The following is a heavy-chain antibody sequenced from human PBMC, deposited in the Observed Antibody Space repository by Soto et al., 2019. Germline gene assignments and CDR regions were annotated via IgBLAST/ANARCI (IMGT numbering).Heavy chain of an antibody. Sequence: QVQLVESGGGVVQPGRSLRLSCAASGFTFISYAMIWIRQAPGKGLEWVAVISYDGGSKYYGDSVNGRFTISRDNSKNPLYLQMNSLRAEDTAVYYWARGRGTYSYPLGDYWGQGTLVTVSS. CDR2: ISYDGGSK. J-gene: IGHJ4*02. CDR1: GFTFISYA. D-gene: IGHD1-26*01. V-gene: IGHV3-30-3*01. CDR3: ARGRGTYSYPLGDY.